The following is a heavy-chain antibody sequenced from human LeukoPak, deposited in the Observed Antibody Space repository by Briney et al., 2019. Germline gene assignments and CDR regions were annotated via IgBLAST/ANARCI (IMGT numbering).Heavy chain of an antibody. CDR1: GFTFSSYS. CDR3: AKVAGYCSSTSCFGLYFQH. CDR2: ISSSSSYI. D-gene: IGHD2-2*01. J-gene: IGHJ1*01. Sequence: GGSLRLSCAASGFTFSSYSMNWVRQAPGKGLEWVSSISSSSSYIYYADSVKGRFTISRDNSKNTLYLQMNSLRAEDTAVYYCAKVAGYCSSTSCFGLYFQHWGQGTLVTVSS. V-gene: IGHV3-21*04.